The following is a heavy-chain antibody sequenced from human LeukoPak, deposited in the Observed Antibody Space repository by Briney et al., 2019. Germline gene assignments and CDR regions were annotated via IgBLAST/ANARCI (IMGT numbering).Heavy chain of an antibody. CDR3: ARDGVDSYYYYYYYMDV. V-gene: IGHV3-74*01. CDR2: INSDGSST. J-gene: IGHJ6*03. D-gene: IGHD3-9*01. CDR1: GFTFSSYW. Sequence: PGGSLRLSCAASGFTFSSYWMHWVRQAPGKGLVWVSRINSDGSSTSYADSVKGRFTISRGNAKNTLYLQMNSLRAEDTAVYYCARDGVDSYYYYYYYMDVWGKGTTVTVSS.